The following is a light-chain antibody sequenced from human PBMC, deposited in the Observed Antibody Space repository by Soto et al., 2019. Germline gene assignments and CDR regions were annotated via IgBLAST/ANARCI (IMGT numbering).Light chain of an antibody. V-gene: IGKV4-1*01. J-gene: IGKJ4*01. CDR2: WAS. CDR1: QSVLYSSNNRNY. Sequence: DIVMTQSPDSLAVSLGERVTINCKSSQSVLYSSNNRNYLAWFQQKPGQPPKLLIYWASTRESGVPDRFSGSGSGTDFTLTISGLQAEDVAVYYCQQYYNTPLTFGGGTNVDI. CDR3: QQYYNTPLT.